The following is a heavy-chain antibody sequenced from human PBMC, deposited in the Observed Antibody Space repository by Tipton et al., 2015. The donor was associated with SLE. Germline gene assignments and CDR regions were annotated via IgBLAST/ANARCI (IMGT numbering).Heavy chain of an antibody. V-gene: IGHV4-61*09. CDR2: MFSSGTT. Sequence: LRLSCTVSGASIGSGSDYWSWIRQPAGKGLEWLGQMFSSGTTNYNPSLKSRVTASVDTSKSQFSLKLTSVTAADTAVYYCARRRGASGLFDSWGQGILVTVSS. J-gene: IGHJ4*02. CDR3: ARRRGASGLFDS. CDR1: GASIGSGSDY.